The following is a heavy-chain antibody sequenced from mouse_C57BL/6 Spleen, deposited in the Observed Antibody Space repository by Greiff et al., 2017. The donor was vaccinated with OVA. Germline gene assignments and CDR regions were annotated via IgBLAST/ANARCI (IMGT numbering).Heavy chain of an antibody. CDR2: INYDGSST. J-gene: IGHJ2*01. V-gene: IGHV5-16*01. CDR1: GFTFSDYY. Sequence: EVMLVESEGGLVQPGSSMKLSCTASGFTFSDYYMAWVRQVPEKGLEWVANINYDGSSTYYLDSLKSRFIISRDNAKNILYLQMSSLKSEDTATYYCARDLGRGYFDYWGQGTTLTVSS. CDR3: ARDLGRGYFDY. D-gene: IGHD4-1*01.